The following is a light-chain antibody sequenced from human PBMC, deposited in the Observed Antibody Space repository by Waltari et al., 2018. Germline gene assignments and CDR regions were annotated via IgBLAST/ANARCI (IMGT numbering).Light chain of an antibody. Sequence: EIVLTQSPATLSVLPGERATLSCRASQSVTGKLAWYQHQPGHAPRLLVYGASTRATGIPGRFSGSGSGTEFTLTSSGLQSEDFAVYYCQQYKNWPPTTPTFGGGTKVEIK. CDR1: QSVTGK. CDR3: QQYKNWPPTTPT. CDR2: GAS. V-gene: IGKV3-15*01. J-gene: IGKJ4*01.